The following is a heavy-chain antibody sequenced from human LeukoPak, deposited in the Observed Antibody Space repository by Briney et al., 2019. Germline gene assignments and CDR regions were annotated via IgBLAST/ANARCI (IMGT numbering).Heavy chain of an antibody. D-gene: IGHD4-17*01. Sequence: GRSLRLSCAASGFNFGTYSMHWARQAPGKGLEWVAVIWYDGSNEDYVDSVKGRFTISRDNAKNSLYLQMNSLRAEDTAVFYCARAPTDDYGDYSFDYWGQGALVTVSS. J-gene: IGHJ4*02. V-gene: IGHV3-33*01. CDR2: IWYDGSNE. CDR1: GFNFGTYS. CDR3: ARAPTDDYGDYSFDY.